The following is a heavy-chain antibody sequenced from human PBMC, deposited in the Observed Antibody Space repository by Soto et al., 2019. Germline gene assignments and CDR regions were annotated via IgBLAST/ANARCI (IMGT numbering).Heavy chain of an antibody. V-gene: IGHV4-34*01. CDR3: ASNHIVVVRATPSSFYYYYGMDV. CDR2: INHSGST. Sequence: PSETLSLTCAVYGGSFSGYYWSWIRQPPGKRLEWIGEINHSGSTNYNPSLKSRVTISVDTSKNQFSLKLSSVTAADTAVYYCASNHIVVVRATPSSFYYYYGMDVWGQGTTVTVSS. D-gene: IGHD2-2*01. CDR1: GGSFSGYY. J-gene: IGHJ6*02.